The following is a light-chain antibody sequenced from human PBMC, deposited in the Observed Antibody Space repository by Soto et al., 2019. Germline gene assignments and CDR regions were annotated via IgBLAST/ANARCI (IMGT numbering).Light chain of an antibody. CDR2: QVT. CDR1: SSDVGIYNY. CDR3: SSYTGSTNYV. J-gene: IGLJ1*01. V-gene: IGLV2-14*01. Sequence: QSVLTQPASVSGSPGQSITISCTGTSSDVGIYNYVSWYQQHPGKAPNLMIYQVTIRPSVVSNRFSGSKSGNTASLTISGLQAEDEADYYCSSYTGSTNYVFGTGTKV.